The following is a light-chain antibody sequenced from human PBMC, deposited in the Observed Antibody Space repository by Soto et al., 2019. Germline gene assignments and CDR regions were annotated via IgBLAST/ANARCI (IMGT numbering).Light chain of an antibody. CDR3: QQYGSAPPT. Sequence: EIVLTQSPGTLSLSPGERATLSCRASQSVSSSYLAWYQQKPGQAPRLLIYGASSRATGIPDRVSGSGSGTDFTLTISRLEPEDFAVFYFQQYGSAPPTFGQGTKVDIK. J-gene: IGKJ1*01. CDR1: QSVSSSY. V-gene: IGKV3-20*01. CDR2: GAS.